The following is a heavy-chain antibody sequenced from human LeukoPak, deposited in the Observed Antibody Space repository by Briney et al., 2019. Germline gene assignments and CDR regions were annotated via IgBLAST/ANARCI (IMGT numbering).Heavy chain of an antibody. D-gene: IGHD6-13*01. Sequence: SETLSLTCTVSGGSISSSSYYWGWIRQPPGKGLEWIGSIYYSGSTYYNPSLKSRVTISVDTSKNQFSLKLSSVTAADTAVYYCARDLVVAAAGYYFDYWGQGTLVTVSS. CDR3: ARDLVVAAAGYYFDY. V-gene: IGHV4-39*07. CDR2: IYYSGST. J-gene: IGHJ4*02. CDR1: GGSISSSSYY.